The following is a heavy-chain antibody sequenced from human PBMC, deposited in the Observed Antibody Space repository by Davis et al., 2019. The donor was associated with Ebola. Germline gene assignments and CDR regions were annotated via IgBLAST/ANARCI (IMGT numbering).Heavy chain of an antibody. CDR2: IKEDGSAK. D-gene: IGHD6-19*01. Sequence: GESLKISCEASGFTVSNNYMSWVRQAPGKGLEWVANIKEDGSAKYYGDSMKGRFTISRDNAKNLLYLQMNSLTAEDTAVYYCANNSGWYFDNWGQGTLVTVSS. J-gene: IGHJ4*02. V-gene: IGHV3-7*01. CDR1: GFTVSNNY. CDR3: ANNSGWYFDN.